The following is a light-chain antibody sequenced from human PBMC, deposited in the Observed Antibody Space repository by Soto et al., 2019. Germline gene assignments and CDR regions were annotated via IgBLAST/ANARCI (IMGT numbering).Light chain of an antibody. CDR1: QGIRND. J-gene: IGKJ2*01. V-gene: IGKV1-6*01. CDR3: QQRSNWPRT. Sequence: AIQMTQSPSSLSASVGDRVTITCRASQGIRNDLGWYQQKPGKAPKLLIYAASNRATGIPARFSGSGSGTDFTLTISSLEPEDFAVYYCQQRSNWPRTFGQGTKLEIK. CDR2: AAS.